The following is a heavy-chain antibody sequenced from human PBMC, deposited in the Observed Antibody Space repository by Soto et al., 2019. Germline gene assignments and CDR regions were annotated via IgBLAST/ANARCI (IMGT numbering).Heavy chain of an antibody. V-gene: IGHV3-30-3*01. CDR3: ARVGYSYGYISGY. CDR2: ISYDGSNK. Sequence: GSLRLSCAASGFTFSSYAMHWVRQAPGKGLEWVAVISYDGSNKYYADSVKGRFTISRDNSKNTLYLQMNSLRAEDTAVYYCARVGYSYGYISGYWGQGTLVTVSS. J-gene: IGHJ4*02. CDR1: GFTFSSYA. D-gene: IGHD5-18*01.